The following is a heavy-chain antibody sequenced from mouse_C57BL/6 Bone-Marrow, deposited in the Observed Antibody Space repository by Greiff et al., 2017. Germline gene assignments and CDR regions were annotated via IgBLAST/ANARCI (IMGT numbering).Heavy chain of an antibody. V-gene: IGHV1-81*01. CDR2: IYPRCGNT. Sequence: QVQLQQSGAELARPGASVKLSCKASGYTFTSYGISWVKQRTGPGLEWIGEIYPRCGNTYYNEKFKGKATLTAYKSSSTAYMELRSLTSEDTAVYFCARTYYFDYWGQGTTLTVSS. CDR3: ARTYYFDY. J-gene: IGHJ2*01. CDR1: GYTFTSYG.